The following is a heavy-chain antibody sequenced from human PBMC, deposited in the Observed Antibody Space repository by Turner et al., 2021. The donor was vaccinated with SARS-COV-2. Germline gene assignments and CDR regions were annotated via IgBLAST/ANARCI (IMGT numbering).Heavy chain of an antibody. CDR2: ISDDGSNK. D-gene: IGHD5-12*01. J-gene: IGHJ6*02. CDR1: GFPFSSYG. V-gene: IGHV3-30*18. CDR3: AKVSPNRGLRPYYYYYGMDV. Sequence: QVQLVESGGGVVQPGRSRRHSCAASGFPFSSYGMHWVRQAPGKGLEWVVVISDDGSNKYYADSVKGRFTISRDNSKNTLYLQMNSLRAEDTAVYYCAKVSPNRGLRPYYYYYGMDVWGQGTTVTVSS.